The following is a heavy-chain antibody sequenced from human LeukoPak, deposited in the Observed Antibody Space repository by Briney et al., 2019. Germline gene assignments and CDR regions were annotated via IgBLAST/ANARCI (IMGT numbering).Heavy chain of an antibody. D-gene: IGHD1-14*01. CDR2: ISGSGGST. CDR1: GFTISSYA. Sequence: GGSLRLSRAASGFTISSYAMSWVRQAPGKGLEWVSAISGSGGSTYYADSVKGRFTISRDNSKNTLYLQMNSLRAEDTAVYYCANPRKDAFDIWGQGTMVTVSS. V-gene: IGHV3-23*01. J-gene: IGHJ3*02. CDR3: ANPRKDAFDI.